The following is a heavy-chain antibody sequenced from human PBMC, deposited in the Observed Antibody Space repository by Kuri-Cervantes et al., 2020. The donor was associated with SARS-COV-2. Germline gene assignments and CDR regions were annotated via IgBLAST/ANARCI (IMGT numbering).Heavy chain of an antibody. Sequence: ASVKVSCKVSGYTLTELPMHWVRQAPGKGLEWMGGFDPEDGETIYAQKFQGRVTMTEDTSTDTAYMELSSLRSEDTAVYYCATVAAIFGINLPHYWGQGTLVTVSS. CDR3: ATVAAIFGINLPHY. V-gene: IGHV1-24*01. D-gene: IGHD3-3*01. CDR1: GYTLTELP. CDR2: FDPEDGET. J-gene: IGHJ4*02.